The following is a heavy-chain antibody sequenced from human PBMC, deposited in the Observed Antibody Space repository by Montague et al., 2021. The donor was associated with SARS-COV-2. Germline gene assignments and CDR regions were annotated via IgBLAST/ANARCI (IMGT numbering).Heavy chain of an antibody. J-gene: IGHJ4*02. D-gene: IGHD1-14*01. V-gene: IGHV4-39*01. CDR3: ARQVWRKDFDF. Sequence: SETLSLTCSVSGGSISRSDYYWAWIRQAPGKGLDWIATVHNSGTTYSNTSLKSRVFISLDTSKNQFSLKLTPVTAADTSVYFCARQVWRKDFDFWGQGILVSVSS. CDR2: VHNSGTT. CDR1: GGSISRSDYY.